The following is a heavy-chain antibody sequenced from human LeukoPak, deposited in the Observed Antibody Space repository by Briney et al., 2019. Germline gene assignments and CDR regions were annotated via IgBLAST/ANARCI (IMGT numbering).Heavy chain of an antibody. CDR2: ISSSSSTI. CDR3: ASSGFVSSTEY. CDR1: GFTFSSYS. V-gene: IGHV3-48*01. J-gene: IGHJ4*02. D-gene: IGHD2-2*01. Sequence: PGGSLRLSCAASGFTFSSYSMNWVRQARGKGLEWVSYISSSSSTIYYADSVKGRFTISRDNAKNSLYLQMNSLRAEDTAVYYCASSGFVSSTEYWGQGTLVTVSS.